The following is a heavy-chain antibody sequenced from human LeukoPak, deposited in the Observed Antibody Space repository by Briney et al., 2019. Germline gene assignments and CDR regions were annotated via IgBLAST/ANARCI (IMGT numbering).Heavy chain of an antibody. D-gene: IGHD3-9*01. CDR1: GYTFTSYD. CDR3: ARVDYDILTGYSPNWFDP. CDR2: MNPNSGNT. V-gene: IGHV1-8*01. Sequence: GASVKVSCKASGYTFTSYDINWVRQATGQGLEWMGWMNPNSGNTGYAQEFQGRVTMTRNTSINTAYMELSSLGSEDTAVYYCARVDYDILTGYSPNWFDPWGQGTLVTVSS. J-gene: IGHJ5*02.